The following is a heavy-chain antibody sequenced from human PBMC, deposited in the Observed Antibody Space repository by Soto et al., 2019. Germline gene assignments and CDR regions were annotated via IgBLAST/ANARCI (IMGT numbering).Heavy chain of an antibody. CDR3: ARDYLSSKPSLSYFDY. D-gene: IGHD4-4*01. Sequence: ASVKVFCKASGYTFTSYDINWVRQATGQGLEWMGWINPNSGNTGYAQKLQGRVIMTRNKSTSTVYMELSSLRSEDAAVYYCARDYLSSKPSLSYFDYWGQGALVTVSS. CDR1: GYTFTSYD. J-gene: IGHJ4*02. CDR2: INPNSGNT. V-gene: IGHV1-8*01.